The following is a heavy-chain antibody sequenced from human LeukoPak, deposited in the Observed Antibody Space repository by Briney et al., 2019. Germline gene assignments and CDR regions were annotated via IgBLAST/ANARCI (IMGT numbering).Heavy chain of an antibody. CDR3: AKGLGGSYLAEY. J-gene: IGHJ4*02. CDR1: GFTFSSYA. D-gene: IGHD1-26*01. CDR2: ISGSGGST. V-gene: IGHV3-23*01. Sequence: GGSLRLSCVASGFTFSSYAMSWVRQAPGKGLEGVSGISGSGGSTYYADSVKGRFTISRDNSENTLYLQMNSLRAEDTAVYYCAKGLGGSYLAEYWGQGTLVTVSS.